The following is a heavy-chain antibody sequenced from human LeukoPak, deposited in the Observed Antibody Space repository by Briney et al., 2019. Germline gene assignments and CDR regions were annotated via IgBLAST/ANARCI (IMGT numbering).Heavy chain of an antibody. D-gene: IGHD4-17*01. CDR2: IWYDGSNK. CDR3: ARDQGTTGLKWFDP. J-gene: IGHJ5*02. Sequence: GRSLRLSCAASGFTFSSYGMHWVRQAPGKGLEWVAVIWYDGSNKYYADSVKGRFTISRDNSKNTLYLQMNSLRAEDTAVYYCARDQGTTGLKWFDPWGQGTLVTVSS. V-gene: IGHV3-33*01. CDR1: GFTFSSYG.